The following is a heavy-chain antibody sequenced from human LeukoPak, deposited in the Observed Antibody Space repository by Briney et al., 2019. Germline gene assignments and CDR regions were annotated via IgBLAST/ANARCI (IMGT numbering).Heavy chain of an antibody. CDR2: IYTSGST. D-gene: IGHD1-14*01. CDR3: ARRTYHRVFYYYMDV. V-gene: IGHV4-4*07. Sequence: SETLSLTCTVSGGSISSYYWSWIRQPAGKGLEWIGRIYTSGSTNYSPSLKSRVTMSVDTSKNQFSLKLSSVTAADTAVYYCARRTYHRVFYYYMDVWGKGTTVTVSS. J-gene: IGHJ6*03. CDR1: GGSISSYY.